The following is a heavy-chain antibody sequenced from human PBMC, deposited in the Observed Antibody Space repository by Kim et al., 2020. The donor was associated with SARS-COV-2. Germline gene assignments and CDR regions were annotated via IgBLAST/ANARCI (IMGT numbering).Heavy chain of an antibody. CDR1: SGSINRYR. CDR3: AGYDADATTWSLSAAFDI. V-gene: IGHV4-59*08. CDR2: VYYGGTIT. Sequence: SETLSLTCSVSSGSINRYRWSGIRQSPGKGLEWIGDVYYGGTITPNNSPLKSRVTMSVDTSKNEFSLKVRSMTAADTAVYYCAGYDADATTWSLSAAFDIWGQGTMVTVSS. J-gene: IGHJ3*02. D-gene: IGHD3-9*01.